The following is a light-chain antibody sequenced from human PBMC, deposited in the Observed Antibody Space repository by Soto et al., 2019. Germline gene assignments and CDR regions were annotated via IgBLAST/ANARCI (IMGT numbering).Light chain of an antibody. CDR3: SSFTSSSTYV. CDR1: NSDVDSYNR. CDR2: EVS. Sequence: QSMLPHPLSMSGSPGLSLTISCTGTNSDVDSYNRVSWYQQPPGTAPKLMIYEVSNRPSGVPDRFSGSKSGNTASLTISGLQAEDEADYYCSSFTSSSTYVFGTGTKVTV. V-gene: IGLV2-18*02. J-gene: IGLJ1*01.